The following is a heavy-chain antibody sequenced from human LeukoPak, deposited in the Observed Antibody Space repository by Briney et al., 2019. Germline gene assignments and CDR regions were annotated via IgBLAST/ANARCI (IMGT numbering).Heavy chain of an antibody. D-gene: IGHD4-17*01. CDR2: ISAYNGNT. Sequence: ASVKVSCKASGYTFTSYGFSWGRQAPGQGLEWMGWISAYNGNTDYPQNLQGRVTLTTDTSTSTAYMELRSLRSDDTAVYYCARDTYTTVTAMDVWGKGPTVIVSS. CDR3: ARDTYTTVTAMDV. J-gene: IGHJ6*03. CDR1: GYTFTSYG. V-gene: IGHV1-18*01.